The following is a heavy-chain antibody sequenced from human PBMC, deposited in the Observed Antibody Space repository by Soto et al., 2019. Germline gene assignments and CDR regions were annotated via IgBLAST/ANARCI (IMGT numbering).Heavy chain of an antibody. CDR1: GFSFSRHA. CDR3: ARSRSGAVADSFDF. CDR2: ISKDGSHK. J-gene: IGHJ4*02. V-gene: IGHV3-30*04. D-gene: IGHD3-10*01. Sequence: GGSLRLSCAASGFSFSRHAIHWVRQAPGKGLEWVAVISKDGSHKYYLDSVKGRFTTSRDNSKNILYLQMNSLRDEDTAVYYCARSRSGAVADSFDFWGQGTLVTVSS.